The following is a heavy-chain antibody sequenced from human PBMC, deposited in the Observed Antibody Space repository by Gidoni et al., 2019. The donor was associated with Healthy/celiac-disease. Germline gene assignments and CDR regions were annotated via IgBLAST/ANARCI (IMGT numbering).Heavy chain of an antibody. D-gene: IGHD6-19*01. V-gene: IGHV3-30*03. CDR1: GFTFSSYG. CDR3: ARDQQWLGIRGGLNRKYYGMDV. CDR2: ISYEGSNK. Sequence: QVQLVESGGGVVQPGWSLRLSCAASGFTFSSYGMHWVRQAPGKGLEWVAVISYEGSNKYYADSVKGRFTISRDNSKNTLYLQMNSLRAEDTAVYYCARDQQWLGIRGGLNRKYYGMDVWGQGTTVTVSS. J-gene: IGHJ6*02.